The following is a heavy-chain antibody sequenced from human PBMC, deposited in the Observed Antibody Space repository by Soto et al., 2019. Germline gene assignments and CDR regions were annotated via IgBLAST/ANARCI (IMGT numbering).Heavy chain of an antibody. Sequence: GASVKVSCKASGGTFSSYTISWVRQAPGQGLEWMGRIIPSLGIANYAQKFQGRVTITADKSTSTAYMELSSLRSEDTAVYYCARDEDYGDVLAYWGQGTLVTVPQ. V-gene: IGHV1-69*04. CDR3: ARDEDYGDVLAY. CDR1: GGTFSSYT. D-gene: IGHD4-17*01. CDR2: IIPSLGIA. J-gene: IGHJ4*02.